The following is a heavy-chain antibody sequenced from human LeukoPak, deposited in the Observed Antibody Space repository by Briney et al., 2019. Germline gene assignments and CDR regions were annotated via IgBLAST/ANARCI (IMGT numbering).Heavy chain of an antibody. CDR3: AREEARDGSTGYYFDY. V-gene: IGHV1-46*01. J-gene: IGHJ4*02. CDR1: GYTFSNYH. Sequence: GASVKVSCKASGYTFSNYHIHWVRQAPGQGIEWMGITNPRYGSTTYAQKFQGRVTMTRVMSTSTVYMELSSLRSEDTAVYYCAREEARDGSTGYYFDYWGQGTLVTVSS. CDR2: TNPRYGST. D-gene: IGHD5-24*01.